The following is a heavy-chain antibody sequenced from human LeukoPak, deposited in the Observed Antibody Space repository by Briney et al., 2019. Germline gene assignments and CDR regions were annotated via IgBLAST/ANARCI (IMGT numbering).Heavy chain of an antibody. V-gene: IGHV1-2*02. Sequence: ASVKVSCKASGYTFTDYYIHWVRQAPGQGLEWMGWINPNSGGTNYAQKFQGRVTMTRDTSISTAYMELSSLRSDDTAVYYCAREGGSNTSCYTCAFDPWGQGTLVTVSS. D-gene: IGHD2-2*02. CDR1: GYTFTDYY. CDR2: INPNSGGT. CDR3: AREGGSNTSCYTCAFDP. J-gene: IGHJ5*02.